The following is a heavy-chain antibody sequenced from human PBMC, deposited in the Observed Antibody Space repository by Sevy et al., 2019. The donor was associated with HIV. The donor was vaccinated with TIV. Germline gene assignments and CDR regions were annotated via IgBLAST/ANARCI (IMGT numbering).Heavy chain of an antibody. CDR2: MRSKAFAGTT. D-gene: IGHD5-18*01. V-gene: IGHV3-49*04. CDR3: IRSRLLGYTAMVPDY. J-gene: IGHJ4*02. Sequence: GRSLILSCTTSGFTLGDYAMSWVRQAPGKGLEWVGFMRSKAFAGTTEYAASVKGRFTISTDDSKASAHLQMNSLRTEDTGVYYCIRSRLLGYTAMVPDYWGQGTLVTVSS. CDR1: GFTLGDYA.